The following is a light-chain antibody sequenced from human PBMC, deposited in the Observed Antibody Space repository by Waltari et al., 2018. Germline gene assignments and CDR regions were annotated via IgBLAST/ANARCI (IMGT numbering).Light chain of an antibody. CDR1: SSDVGAFNS. V-gene: IGLV2-14*03. CDR2: DVS. CDR3: SSFTTSSTLL. Sequence: QSALTQPASVSASPGESITISCTATSSDVGAFNSVSWYQQHPGKAPEFMIYDVSDRPSGVYHRFSGSKSGNTASLTISGLQAEDEAVYYCSSFTTSSTLLFGGGTKLTVL. J-gene: IGLJ2*01.